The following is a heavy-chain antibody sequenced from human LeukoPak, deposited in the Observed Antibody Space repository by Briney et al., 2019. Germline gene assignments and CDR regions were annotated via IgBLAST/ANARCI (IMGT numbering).Heavy chain of an antibody. CDR3: ARDTMGWNYYGLDV. CDR2: ISNSGSLI. CDR1: GFMFSNFE. J-gene: IGHJ6*02. V-gene: IGHV3-48*03. Sequence: GGSLRLSCAASGFMFSNFEMHWVRQAPGKGLEWISYISNSGSLIYYADSVEGRFTISRDNAANSLFLQMNSLRAEDTAIYYCARDTMGWNYYGLDVWGQGTTVTVSS. D-gene: IGHD3-10*01.